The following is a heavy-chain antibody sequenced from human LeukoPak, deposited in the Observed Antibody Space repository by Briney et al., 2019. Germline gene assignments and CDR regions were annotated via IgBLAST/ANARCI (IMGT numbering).Heavy chain of an antibody. V-gene: IGHV3-23*01. CDR2: ISGSGGST. J-gene: IGHJ4*02. CDR1: GFTFSSYA. CDR3: AKSPPMYHYDILTGPDY. D-gene: IGHD3-9*01. Sequence: TGGSLRLSCAASGFTFSSYAMSWVRQAPGKGLEWVSAISGSGGSTYYADSVKGRFTISRDNSKNTLYLQMNSLRAEDTAVYYCAKSPPMYHYDILTGPDYWGQGTLVTVSS.